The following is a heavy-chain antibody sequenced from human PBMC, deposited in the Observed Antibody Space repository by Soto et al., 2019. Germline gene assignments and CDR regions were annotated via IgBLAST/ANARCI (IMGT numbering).Heavy chain of an antibody. D-gene: IGHD6-19*01. CDR1: GFTFSSCA. V-gene: IGHV3-23*01. J-gene: IGHJ4*02. CDR2: ISGSGGST. CDR3: AKEIAVAGPSYFDF. Sequence: GGSLRLSCAASGFTFSSCAMSWVRQAPGKGLEWVSGISGSGGSTYYADSVKGRFTISRDNSKNTLYLQMNSLRAEDTAIYYCAKEIAVAGPSYFDFWGQGTLVTVSS.